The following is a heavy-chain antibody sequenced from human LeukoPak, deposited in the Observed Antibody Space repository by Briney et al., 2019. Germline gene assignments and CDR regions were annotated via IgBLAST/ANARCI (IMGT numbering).Heavy chain of an antibody. J-gene: IGHJ4*02. V-gene: IGHV4-59*01. CDR2: ISNSGNT. D-gene: IGHD3-16*01. CDR1: GDSISSYY. Sequence: PSETLSLTCIVSGDSISSYYWSWIRQPPGKGLEWIGYISNSGNTNYNPSLKSRVTISVDTSKNQFSLKLTSVTAADTAVYYCARVGRGDHRWGSYSSDYWGQGTLVTVSS. CDR3: ARVGRGDHRWGSYSSDY.